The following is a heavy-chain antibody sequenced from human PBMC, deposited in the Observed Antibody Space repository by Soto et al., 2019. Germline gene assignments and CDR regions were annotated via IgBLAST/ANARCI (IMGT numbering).Heavy chain of an antibody. CDR1: GGSFSDFY. CDR3: GPRGAVADPRGY. D-gene: IGHD6-19*01. J-gene: IGHJ4*02. V-gene: IGHV4-34*01. Sequence: QVQLQQWGAGLLKPSETLSLTCAVYGGSFSDFYWTWIRQLPGKGLEWIGEINHSGSTNYNPSLKSRVAISVDMSKNQFSLNLRSVTAADTAVYYCGPRGAVADPRGYWGQGTLVTVSS. CDR2: INHSGST.